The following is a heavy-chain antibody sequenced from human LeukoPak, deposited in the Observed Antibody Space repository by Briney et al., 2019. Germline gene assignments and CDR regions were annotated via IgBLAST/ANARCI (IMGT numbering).Heavy chain of an antibody. J-gene: IGHJ4*02. V-gene: IGHV3-23*01. Sequence: QPGRSLRLSCAASGFTFSSYAMSWVRQSPGKGLEWVSAISGGNGNTYYAYYADSVRGRFTISRDSSKNTLYLQMNSLRAEDTAVYYCAKFYDILTGYFDYWGQGTLVTVSS. CDR2: ISGGNGNTYYA. D-gene: IGHD3-9*01. CDR3: AKFYDILTGYFDY. CDR1: GFTFSSYA.